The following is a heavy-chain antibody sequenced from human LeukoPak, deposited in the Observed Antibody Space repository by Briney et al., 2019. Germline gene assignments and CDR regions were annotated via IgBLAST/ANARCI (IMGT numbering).Heavy chain of an antibody. V-gene: IGHV3-30-3*01. CDR2: ISYDGSNK. J-gene: IGHJ5*02. CDR3: ARIIAVAGTDWFDP. CDR1: GFTFSSYA. Sequence: PGRSLRLSCAASGFTFSSYAMHWVRQAPGKGLEWVAVISYDGSNKYYADSVKGRFTISRDNAKYSLYLQMNSLRAEDTAVYYCARIIAVAGTDWFDPWGQGTLVTVSS. D-gene: IGHD6-13*01.